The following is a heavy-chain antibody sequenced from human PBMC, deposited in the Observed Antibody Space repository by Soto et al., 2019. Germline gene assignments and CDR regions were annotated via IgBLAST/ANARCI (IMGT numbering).Heavy chain of an antibody. CDR3: ARARYFYDRGGQDF. CDR2: INVGNSNT. D-gene: IGHD3-22*01. J-gene: IGHJ4*02. CDR1: GYTFTSYP. Sequence: ASVKVSCKASGYTFTSYPMHWVRQAPGQRLEWMGWINVGNSNTKYSQKFQGRVTISRDTSASTAYMELSSLRSEDTAVYYCARARYFYDRGGQDFWGQRSLVTVSS. V-gene: IGHV1-3*01.